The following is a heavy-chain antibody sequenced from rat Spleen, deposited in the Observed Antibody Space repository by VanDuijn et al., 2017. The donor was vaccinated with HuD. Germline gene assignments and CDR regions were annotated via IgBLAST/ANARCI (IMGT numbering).Heavy chain of an antibody. D-gene: IGHD5-1*01. V-gene: IGHV6-13*01. CDR1: GLIFSTAW. J-gene: IGHJ2*01. CDR2: IKDKSNNYAP. Sequence: EVQFVETGGGLVQPGKSLKLTCATSGLIFSTAWMHWVRQSPDKRLEWIARIKDKSNNYAPDYVESVKGRFTISRDDSKSSVYLHMNRLKEADTATYYCTTGLGARFDYWGQGVMVTVSS. CDR3: TTGLGARFDY.